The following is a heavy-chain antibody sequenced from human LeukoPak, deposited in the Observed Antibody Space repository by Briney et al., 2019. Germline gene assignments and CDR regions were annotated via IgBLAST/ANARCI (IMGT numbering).Heavy chain of an antibody. V-gene: IGHV3-30*18. CDR1: GFTFSSYG. CDR3: AKDPAPLGAVTTIYYFDY. D-gene: IGHD3-9*01. Sequence: GRSLRLSCAASGFTFSSYGMHWVRQAPGKGPEWVAVISYDGSNKYYADSVKGRFTISRDNSKNTLYLQMNSLRAEDTAVYYCAKDPAPLGAVTTIYYFDYWGQGTLVTVSS. CDR2: ISYDGSNK. J-gene: IGHJ4*02.